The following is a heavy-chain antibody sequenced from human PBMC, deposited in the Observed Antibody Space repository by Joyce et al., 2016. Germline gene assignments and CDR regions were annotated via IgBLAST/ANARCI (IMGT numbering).Heavy chain of an antibody. J-gene: IGHJ4*02. CDR3: ARHGSGMNGGGDY. CDR1: GYTVTGHY. CDR2: INPNRGGT. Sequence: QVQLVQSGAEVKKPGASVKVSCKASGYTVTGHYMHWVRQAPGQGLEWRGWINPNRGGTNYEQKFQGRVTMTRDTSISTGYMELSRLRSDDTAVYYCARHGSGMNGGGDYWGQGTLVTVSS. V-gene: IGHV1-2*02. D-gene: IGHD3-10*01.